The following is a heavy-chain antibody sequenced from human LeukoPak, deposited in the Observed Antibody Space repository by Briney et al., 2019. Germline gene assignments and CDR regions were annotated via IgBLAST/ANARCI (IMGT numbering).Heavy chain of an antibody. CDR1: GFSLSTSGMC. Sequence: GSGPTLVNPTQTLTLTCTFSGFSLSTSGMCVSWIRQPPGNALEWLARIDWDDDKYYSTSLKTRLTISKDTSKNQVVLTMTNMDPVDTATYYCARIRRSNSGWFLFDYWGQGTLVTVSS. CDR3: ARIRRSNSGWFLFDY. D-gene: IGHD6-19*01. V-gene: IGHV2-70*11. CDR2: IDWDDDK. J-gene: IGHJ4*02.